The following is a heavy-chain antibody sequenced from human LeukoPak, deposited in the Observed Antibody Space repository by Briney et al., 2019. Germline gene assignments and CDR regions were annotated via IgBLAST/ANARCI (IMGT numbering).Heavy chain of an antibody. Sequence: ASVKVSCKASGYTFTSYGISWVRQAPGQGLEWMGLISAYNGNTNYAQKLQGRVTMTKDTSTSTAYMELRSLRSDDTAVYYCARDRLYYYDSSGYYSPRCDYWGQGTLVTVSS. CDR3: ARDRLYYYDSSGYYSPRCDY. V-gene: IGHV1-18*01. D-gene: IGHD3-22*01. CDR2: ISAYNGNT. J-gene: IGHJ4*02. CDR1: GYTFTSYG.